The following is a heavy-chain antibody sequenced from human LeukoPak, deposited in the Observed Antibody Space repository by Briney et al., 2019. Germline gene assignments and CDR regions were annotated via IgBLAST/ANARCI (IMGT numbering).Heavy chain of an antibody. J-gene: IGHJ4*02. Sequence: PGGSLRLSCAASGFTFSSYWMHWIRQPPGKGLEWIGYIYKSGNTNYNASLKSGGTISVATSKTQFSLKLTSVTAADRVVYYCATSPARGSGPYYPYFDYWGKGDLVTVSS. CDR1: GFTFSSYW. V-gene: IGHV4-59*12. D-gene: IGHD3-22*01. CDR3: ATSPARGSGPYYPYFDY. CDR2: IYKSGNT.